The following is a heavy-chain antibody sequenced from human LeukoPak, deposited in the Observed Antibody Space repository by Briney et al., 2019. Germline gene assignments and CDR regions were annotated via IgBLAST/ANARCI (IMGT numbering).Heavy chain of an antibody. CDR1: GFTFSSYG. CDR2: ASYDGSNQ. D-gene: IGHD6-13*01. V-gene: IGHV3-30*18. CDR3: AKDLVSAAGLFYYGMDV. Sequence: PGRSLRLSCAASGFTFSSYGMHWVRQAPGKGPEWVAAASYDGSNQYYVDSVKGRFTISRDNSQNTLNLQMNSLRAEDTAVYYCAKDLVSAAGLFYYGMDVWGQGTTVTVSS. J-gene: IGHJ6*02.